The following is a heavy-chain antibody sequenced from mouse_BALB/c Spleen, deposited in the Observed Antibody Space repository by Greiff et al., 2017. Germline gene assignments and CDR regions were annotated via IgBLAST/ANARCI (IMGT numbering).Heavy chain of an antibody. J-gene: IGHJ3*01. CDR3: AREAITTRAWFAD. V-gene: IGHV5-4*02. D-gene: IGHD2-4*01. CDR2: ISDGGSYT. CDR1: GFTFSDYY. Sequence: EVQGVESGGGLVKPGGSLKLSCAASGFTFSDYYMYWVRQTPEKRLEWVATISDGGSYTYYPDSVKGRFTISRDNAKNNLYLQMSSLKSEDTAMYYCAREAITTRAWFADWGQGTLVTVSA.